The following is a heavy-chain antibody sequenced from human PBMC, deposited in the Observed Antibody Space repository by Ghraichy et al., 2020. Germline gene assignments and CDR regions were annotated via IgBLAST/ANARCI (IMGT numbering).Heavy chain of an antibody. Sequence: SETLSLTCTVSGGSISSYYWSWIRQPPGKGLEWIGYIYYSGSTNYNPSLKSRVTISVDTSKNQFSLKLSSVTAADTAVYYCARQSDYSNYNNWFDPWGQGTLVTVSS. V-gene: IGHV4-59*08. CDR3: ARQSDYSNYNNWFDP. D-gene: IGHD4-11*01. CDR2: IYYSGST. CDR1: GGSISSYY. J-gene: IGHJ5*02.